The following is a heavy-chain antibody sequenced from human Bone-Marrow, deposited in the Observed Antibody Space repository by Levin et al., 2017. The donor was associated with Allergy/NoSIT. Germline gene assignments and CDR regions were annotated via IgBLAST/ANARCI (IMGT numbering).Heavy chain of an antibody. J-gene: IGHJ4*02. V-gene: IGHV3-23*01. CDR2: ISGSGGST. D-gene: IGHD2-2*01. CDR3: AKDPHAVVPAAPFDY. CDR1: GFTFSSYA. Sequence: TGGSLRLSCAASGFTFSSYAMSWVRQAPGKGLEWVSAISGSGGSTYYADSVKGRFTISRDNSKNTLYLQMNSLRAEDTAVYYCAKDPHAVVPAAPFDYWGQGTLVTVSS.